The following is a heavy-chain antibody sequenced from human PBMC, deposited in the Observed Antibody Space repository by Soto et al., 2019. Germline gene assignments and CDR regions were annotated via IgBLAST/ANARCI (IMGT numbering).Heavy chain of an antibody. CDR2: ISGSGGST. D-gene: IGHD2-21*01. V-gene: IGHV3-23*01. CDR3: AKNQHLGFSYHCYYGIAV. Sequence: EVQLLESGGGLVQPGGSLRLSCAASGFTFSSYAMSWVRQAPGKGLEWVSAISGSGGSTYYADSVKGRFTMSRDNSKNPLYLQITSLTAEDTSVYYCAKNQHLGFSYHCYYGIAVLGQGTTVTVSS. J-gene: IGHJ6*02. CDR1: GFTFSSYA.